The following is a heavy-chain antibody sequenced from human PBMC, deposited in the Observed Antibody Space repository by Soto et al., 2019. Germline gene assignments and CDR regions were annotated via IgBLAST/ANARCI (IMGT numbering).Heavy chain of an antibody. CDR3: ARHEYGDYVSYYYGMDV. Sequence: SETLSLTCTVSGGSISSSSYYWGWIRQPPGKGLEWIGSIYYSGSTYYNPSLKSRVTISVDTSKNQFSLKLSSVTAADTAVYYCARHEYGDYVSYYYGMDVWGQGTTVTVSS. CDR2: IYYSGST. D-gene: IGHD4-17*01. V-gene: IGHV4-39*01. CDR1: GGSISSSSYY. J-gene: IGHJ6*02.